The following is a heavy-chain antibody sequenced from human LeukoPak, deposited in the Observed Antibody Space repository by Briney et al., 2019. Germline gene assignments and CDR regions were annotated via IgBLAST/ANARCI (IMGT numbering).Heavy chain of an antibody. Sequence: NSSETLSLTCTVSGGSISSYYWSWIRQPPGKGLEWIGYIYYSGSTNYNPSLKSRVTISVDTSKNQFSLKLSSVTAADTAVYYCAREKDTRSGYYYYYYMDVWGKGTTVTVSS. CDR3: AREKDTRSGYYYYYYMDV. CDR1: GGSISSYY. V-gene: IGHV4-59*12. J-gene: IGHJ6*03. CDR2: IYYSGST.